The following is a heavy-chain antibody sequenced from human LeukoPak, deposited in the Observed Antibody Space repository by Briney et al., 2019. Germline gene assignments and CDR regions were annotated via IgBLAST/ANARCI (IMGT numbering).Heavy chain of an antibody. CDR1: GGPVRSVSSY. J-gene: IGHJ4*02. D-gene: IGHD3-22*01. V-gene: IGHV4-61*01. CDR3: ARVISSGYLDY. Sequence: SETLSLTCGVSGGPVRSVSSYWSWIRQPPGKGLEWIGYIFYSGSIMYNPSLKSRVTISVDTSKNQFSLNLSSVTAADTAVYYCARVISSGYLDYWGQGTLVTVSS. CDR2: IFYSGSI.